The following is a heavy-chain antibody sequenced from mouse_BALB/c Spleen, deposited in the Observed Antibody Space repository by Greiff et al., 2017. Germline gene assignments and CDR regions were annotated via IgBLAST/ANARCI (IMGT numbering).Heavy chain of an antibody. CDR2: ISNGGGST. CDR1: GFTFSSYT. V-gene: IGHV5-12-2*01. Sequence: EVKLVESGGGLVQPGGSLKLSCAASGFTFSSYTMSWVRQTPEKRLEWVAYISNGGGSTYYPDTVKGRFTISRDNAKNTLYLQMSSLKSEDTAMYYCERRGCVLYAMDYWGQGTSVTVSS. J-gene: IGHJ4*01. CDR3: ERRGCVLYAMDY.